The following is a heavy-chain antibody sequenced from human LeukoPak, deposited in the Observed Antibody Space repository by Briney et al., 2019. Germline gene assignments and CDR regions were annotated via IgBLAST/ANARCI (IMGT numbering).Heavy chain of an antibody. CDR3: ASSDRSRGPLPA. D-gene: IGHD2-2*01. Sequence: GASVKVSCKASGYTFTGHYMHWVRQAPGQRLEWMGLIKPYSGGTKYAQKFQGRVTITRDTSISTDYMELSRLSSDDTAVYYCASSDRSRGPLPAWGQGTLVTVSS. J-gene: IGHJ5*02. V-gene: IGHV1-2*02. CDR2: IKPYSGGT. CDR1: GYTFTGHY.